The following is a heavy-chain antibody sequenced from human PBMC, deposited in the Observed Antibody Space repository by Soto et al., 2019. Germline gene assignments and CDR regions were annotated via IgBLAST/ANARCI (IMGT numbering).Heavy chain of an antibody. CDR3: ARWASGGGKHYYYYYYGMDV. CDR2: SYPGDSDT. CDR1: GYXFTSYL. Sequence: EXLKISCKCSGYXFTSYLLGWVRHMPGKGLEWMGISYPGDSDTRYSPSFQGQVTISADKSSSTAYLQWSSLKHSDTAMYYCARWASGGGKHYYYYYYGMDVWGQVTTVTVT. D-gene: IGHD2-15*01. J-gene: IGHJ6*01. V-gene: IGHV5-51*01.